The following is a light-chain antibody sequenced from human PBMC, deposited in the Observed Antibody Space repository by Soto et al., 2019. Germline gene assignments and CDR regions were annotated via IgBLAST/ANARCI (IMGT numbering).Light chain of an antibody. CDR1: NIGRKS. CDR2: YDS. Sequence: SYELTQPPSVSVAPGKTARITCGGNNIGRKSVHWYKQKPGQAPVLVIYYDSDRPSGIPERFSGSNSGNTATLTISRVEAGDEADYYCQVWDSSSDHPYVFGTGTKLTVL. V-gene: IGLV3-21*04. CDR3: QVWDSSSDHPYV. J-gene: IGLJ1*01.